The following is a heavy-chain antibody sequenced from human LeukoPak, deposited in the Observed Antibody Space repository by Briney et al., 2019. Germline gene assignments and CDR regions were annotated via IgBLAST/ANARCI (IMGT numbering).Heavy chain of an antibody. V-gene: IGHV3-30*02. J-gene: IGHJ6*03. CDR2: IQYDGGNE. Sequence: GGSLRLSCAASGFTVSSNYMSWVRQAPGKGLEWVAYIQYDGGNEQFADSVKGRFSISRDSSKNILYLQVNSLRAEDTAVYYCAKDRCSNGIGCYYYYMDVWGKGTTVTISS. D-gene: IGHD2-8*01. CDR1: GFTVSSNY. CDR3: AKDRCSNGIGCYYYYMDV.